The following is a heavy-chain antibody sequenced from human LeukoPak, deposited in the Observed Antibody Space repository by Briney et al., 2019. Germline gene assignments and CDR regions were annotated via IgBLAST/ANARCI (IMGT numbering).Heavy chain of an antibody. CDR3: ARETTYYDFWSGPPTDAFDI. V-gene: IGHV1-8*03. CDR2: MNPNSGNT. D-gene: IGHD3-3*01. Sequence: ASVKVSCKASGYTFTSYDINGVRQATGQGLEWMGWMNPNSGNTGYAQKFQGRVTITRNTSISTAYMELSSLRSEDTAVYYCARETTYYDFWSGPPTDAFDIWGQGTMVTVSS. J-gene: IGHJ3*02. CDR1: GYTFTSYD.